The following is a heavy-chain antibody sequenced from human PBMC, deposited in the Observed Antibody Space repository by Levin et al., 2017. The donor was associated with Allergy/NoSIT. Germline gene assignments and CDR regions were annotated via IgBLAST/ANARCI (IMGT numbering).Heavy chain of an antibody. D-gene: IGHD2/OR15-2a*01. CDR3: AKNIVNGIAAYEY. Sequence: GESLKISCAASGFAFDNYAMTWVRQAPGKGLQWVSAISGDGVYIYYSDSVRGRFTVSRDNSMNTVYLQMNSLRGEDTAVYYCAKNIVNGIAAYEYWGQGTLVTVSS. CDR1: GFAFDNYA. CDR2: ISGDGVYI. V-gene: IGHV3-23*01. J-gene: IGHJ4*02.